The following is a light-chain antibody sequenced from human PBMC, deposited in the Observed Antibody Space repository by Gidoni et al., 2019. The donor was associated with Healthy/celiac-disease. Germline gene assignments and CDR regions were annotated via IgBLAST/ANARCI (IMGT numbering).Light chain of an antibody. J-gene: IGKJ1*01. Sequence: DIQMTQSPSSLSASVGDRVTITCRASQSISSYLNWYQQKPGKAPKLLIYAASSLQSGVPSRFSGSGSGTDFTLTISSLKPEDFATYYGKQSYSTPPTFGQGTKVEIK. CDR2: AAS. CDR3: KQSYSTPPT. V-gene: IGKV1-39*01. CDR1: QSISSY.